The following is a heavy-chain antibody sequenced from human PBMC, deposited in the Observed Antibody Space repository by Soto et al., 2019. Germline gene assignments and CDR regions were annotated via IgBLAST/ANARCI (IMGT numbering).Heavy chain of an antibody. V-gene: IGHV4-31*03. Sequence: QVQLQESGPGLVKPSQTLSLTCTVSGGSISSGGYYWSWIRQHPGKGLEWIGYIYYSGSTYYNPSLQSRVTISVDTSKNQFALKLSSVTAADTAVYYCARDNRIPAAREGWFDPWGQGTLVTVSS. J-gene: IGHJ5*02. D-gene: IGHD2-2*01. CDR3: ARDNRIPAAREGWFDP. CDR2: IYYSGST. CDR1: GGSISSGGYY.